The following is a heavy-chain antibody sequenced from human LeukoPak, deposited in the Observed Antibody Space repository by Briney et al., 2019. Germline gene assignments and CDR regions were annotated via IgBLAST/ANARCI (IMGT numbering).Heavy chain of an antibody. Sequence: SETLSLTRTVSVGSISSYYRRWVRQPPRRGREGMGYIYYSGSTTYNPSLKSRVTISVATSKNQFSLKLTSVTAADTAMYYCARGFAYGDTGSFDYWGQGTLVTVSS. V-gene: IGHV4-59*01. CDR2: IYYSGST. CDR1: VGSISSYY. CDR3: ARGFAYGDTGSFDY. D-gene: IGHD4-17*01. J-gene: IGHJ4*02.